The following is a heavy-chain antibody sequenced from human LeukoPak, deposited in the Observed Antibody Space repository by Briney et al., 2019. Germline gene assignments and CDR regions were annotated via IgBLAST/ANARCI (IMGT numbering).Heavy chain of an antibody. Sequence: GGSLRLSCAASGFTFSSYSMNWVRQAPGKGLGWVSSISSSSSYIYYADSVKGRFTISRDNAKNSLYLQTNSLRAEDTAVYYCARAYYDFWSDYYPHDAFDIWGQGTMVTVSS. CDR3: ARAYYDFWSDYYPHDAFDI. V-gene: IGHV3-21*01. CDR2: ISSSSSYI. CDR1: GFTFSSYS. D-gene: IGHD3-3*01. J-gene: IGHJ3*02.